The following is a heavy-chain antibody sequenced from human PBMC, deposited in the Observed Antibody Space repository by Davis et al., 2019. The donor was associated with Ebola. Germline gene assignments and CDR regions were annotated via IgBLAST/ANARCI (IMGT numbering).Heavy chain of an antibody. D-gene: IGHD1-26*01. V-gene: IGHV3-11*01. CDR2: ISSSGRII. CDR3: ARDRSGGYFDD. Sequence: GESLKISCAASGLTVSSNYMSWVRQAPGKGLEWVSYISSSGRIIQYADSVKGRFTISRDNAKNSIYLQMNSLRAEDTAVYYCARDRSGGYFDDWGQGTLVTVSS. CDR1: GLTVSSNY. J-gene: IGHJ4*02.